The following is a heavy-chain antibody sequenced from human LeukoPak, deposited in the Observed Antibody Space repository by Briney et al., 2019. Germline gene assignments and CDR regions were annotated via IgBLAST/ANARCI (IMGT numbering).Heavy chain of an antibody. CDR1: GFTFSSYG. CDR2: INWNGGST. CDR3: ARDLIIAAAGSGGAGDY. V-gene: IGHV3-20*04. J-gene: IGHJ4*02. Sequence: GGSLRLSCAASGFTFSSYGMHWVRQAPGKGLEWVSGINWNGGSTGYADSVKGRFTISRDNAKNSLYLQMKSLRAEDTALYYCARDLIIAAAGSGGAGDYWGQGTLVTVSS. D-gene: IGHD6-13*01.